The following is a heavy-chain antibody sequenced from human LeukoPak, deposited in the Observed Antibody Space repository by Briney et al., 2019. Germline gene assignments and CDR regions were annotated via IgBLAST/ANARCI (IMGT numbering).Heavy chain of an antibody. D-gene: IGHD6-13*01. CDR1: GFTFRIYT. V-gene: IGHV3-21*04. CDR3: ARGGSVAAAAYYFYAMDI. Sequence: GGSLRLSCAASGFTFRIYTMNWVRQAPGKGLEWVSSINSGSSYIHYADSVKGRFTISRDNAKNSLYLQMSSLRAEDTAVYYCARGGSVAAAAYYFYAMDIWGQGTTVTVSS. J-gene: IGHJ6*02. CDR2: INSGSSYI.